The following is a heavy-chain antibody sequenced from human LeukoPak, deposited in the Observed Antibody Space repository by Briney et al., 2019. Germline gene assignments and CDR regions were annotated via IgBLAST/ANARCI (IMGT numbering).Heavy chain of an antibody. CDR1: GFTFSTFA. CDR3: AKAKTGYCSGGSCSNWFDP. J-gene: IGHJ5*02. CDR2: IFPSGGEI. D-gene: IGHD2-15*01. Sequence: PGGSLRLSCAASGFTFSTFAMIWVRQPPGKGLEWVSSIFPSGGEIHYADSVKGRFTISRDNSKNTLYLQMNSLRAEDTAVYYCAKAKTGYCSGGSCSNWFDPWGQGTLVTVSS. V-gene: IGHV3-23*01.